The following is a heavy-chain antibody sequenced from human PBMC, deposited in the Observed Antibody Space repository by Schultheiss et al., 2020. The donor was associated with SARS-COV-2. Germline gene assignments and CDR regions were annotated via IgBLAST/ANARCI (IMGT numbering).Heavy chain of an antibody. D-gene: IGHD6-19*01. CDR2: INPNSGGT. CDR1: GYTFTGYY. J-gene: IGHJ6*02. V-gene: IGHV1-2*06. Sequence: ASVKVSCKASGYTFTGYYMHWVRQAPGQGLEWMGRINPNSGGTNYAQKFQGRISMTWDTSISTLYLEVNHVRSDDTAVYYCARGELAVAGACMDVWGQGTTVTVSS. CDR3: ARGELAVAGACMDV.